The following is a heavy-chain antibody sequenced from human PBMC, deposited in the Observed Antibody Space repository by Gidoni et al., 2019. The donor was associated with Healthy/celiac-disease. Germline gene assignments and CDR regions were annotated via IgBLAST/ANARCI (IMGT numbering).Heavy chain of an antibody. D-gene: IGHD3-9*01. Sequence: QVQLQESGPGLVKPSQTLSLTCTVSGGSIRRGGYYWSWIRQHPGKGLEWIGYIYYSGSTYYNPSLKSRVTISVDTSKNQFSLKLSSVTAADTAVYYCAREGILTGYYGDYSYYGMDVWGQGTTVTVSS. CDR3: AREGILTGYYGDYSYYGMDV. CDR2: IYYSGST. CDR1: GGSIRRGGYY. J-gene: IGHJ6*02. V-gene: IGHV4-31*03.